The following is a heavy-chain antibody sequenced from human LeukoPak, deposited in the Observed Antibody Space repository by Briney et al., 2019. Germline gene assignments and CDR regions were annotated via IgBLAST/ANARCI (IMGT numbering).Heavy chain of an antibody. J-gene: IGHJ3*02. CDR1: VYTFTSYG. D-gene: IGHD1-1*01. CDR2: ISAYNGNT. CDR3: ARGTDAFDI. V-gene: IGHV1-18*01. Sequence: GASVKVSCKASVYTFTSYGISWVRQAPGQGLEWMGWISAYNGNTNYAQRLQGRVTLTTDTSPSAAPIELRGLRSDDTAVYYCARGTDAFDIWGQGTMVIVSS.